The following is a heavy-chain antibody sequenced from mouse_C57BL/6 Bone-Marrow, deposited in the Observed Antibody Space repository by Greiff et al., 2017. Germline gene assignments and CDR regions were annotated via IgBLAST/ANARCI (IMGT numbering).Heavy chain of an antibody. CDR3: ARRGDLLWYPWFAY. CDR1: GYTFTSYG. D-gene: IGHD2-1*01. J-gene: IGHJ3*01. CDR2: IYPRSGNT. V-gene: IGHV1-81*01. Sequence: QVQLKQSGAELARPGASVKLSCKASGYTFTSYGISWVKQSTGKGLEWIGEIYPRSGNTYYNEKLKGKATLTADKFTSTAYMELLSLTSEDSAVYFCARRGDLLWYPWFAYWGQGTLVTVSA.